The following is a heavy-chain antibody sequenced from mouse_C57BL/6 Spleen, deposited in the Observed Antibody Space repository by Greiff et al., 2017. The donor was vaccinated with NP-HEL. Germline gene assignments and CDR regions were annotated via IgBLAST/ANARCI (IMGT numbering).Heavy chain of an antibody. D-gene: IGHD1-1*01. V-gene: IGHV1-52*01. Sequence: QVQLQQPGAELVRPGSSVKLSCKASGYTFTSYWMHWVKQRPIQGLEWIGNIDPSDSETHYNQQFKDKATLTVDKSSSTAYMQLSSLTSEDSAVDYGARRGNYGSSSTLDYWGQGTTLTVSS. J-gene: IGHJ2*01. CDR3: ARRGNYGSSSTLDY. CDR2: IDPSDSET. CDR1: GYTFTSYW.